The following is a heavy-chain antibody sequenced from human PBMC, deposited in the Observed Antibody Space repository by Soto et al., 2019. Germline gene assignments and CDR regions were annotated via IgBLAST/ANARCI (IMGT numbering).Heavy chain of an antibody. CDR1: GFTLTNVW. J-gene: IGHJ3*02. V-gene: IGHV3-15*01. CDR2: IKRKIDDGTT. CDR3: TTDHYCSSTTCPGAFDM. D-gene: IGHD2-2*01. Sequence: EVQLVESGGGLVEPGGSLRLSCAASGFTLTNVWMTWVRQAPGKGLEWVGRIKRKIDDGTTDYAAPVKGRFTISRDDSKSTLYLQMNSLKTEDTAVYYCTTDHYCSSTTCPGAFDMWGQGTMVTVSS.